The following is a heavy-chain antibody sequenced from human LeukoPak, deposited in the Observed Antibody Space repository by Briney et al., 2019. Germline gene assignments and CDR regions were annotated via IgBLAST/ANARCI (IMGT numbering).Heavy chain of an antibody. D-gene: IGHD2-21*02. CDR2: IKSDRST. J-gene: IGHJ1*01. V-gene: IGHV3-74*01. Sequence: GGSLRLSCAASGFTFSSYWMHWVRQAPGKGLVWVSRIKSDRSTKYADSVKGRFTISRDNANNTLSLQMNSLRAEDTGVYYCARAPSEIGGYYPEYFRHWGQGTLVTVSS. CDR1: GFTFSSYW. CDR3: ARAPSEIGGYYPEYFRH.